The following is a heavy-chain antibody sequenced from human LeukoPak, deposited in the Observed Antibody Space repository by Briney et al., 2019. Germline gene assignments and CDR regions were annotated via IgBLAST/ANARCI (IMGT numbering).Heavy chain of an antibody. J-gene: IGHJ4*02. D-gene: IGHD3-10*01. CDR2: ISGSGGST. CDR3: AHGAGFGELPLNY. CDR1: GLTFRSYA. Sequence: GGSLRLSCAASGLTFRSYAMNWVRQAPGKGLEWVSAISGSGGSTYYADSVKGRFTISRDNSKNTLYLQMNSLRAEDTAVYYCAHGAGFGELPLNYWGQGTLVTVSS. V-gene: IGHV3-23*01.